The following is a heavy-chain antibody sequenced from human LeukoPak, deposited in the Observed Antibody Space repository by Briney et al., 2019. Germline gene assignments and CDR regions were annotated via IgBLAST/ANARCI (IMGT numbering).Heavy chain of an antibody. J-gene: IGHJ4*02. D-gene: IGHD3-22*01. CDR1: GGTFSIYA. V-gene: IGHV1-69*04. Sequence: ASVKVSCKASGGTFSIYAISWVRQAPGQGREWMGRIIPILGIANYAQKFQGRVTITADKSTSTAYMELSSLRSEDTAVYYCARDHYYYDSSGYYYDYWGQGTLVTVSS. CDR2: IIPILGIA. CDR3: ARDHYYYDSSGYYYDY.